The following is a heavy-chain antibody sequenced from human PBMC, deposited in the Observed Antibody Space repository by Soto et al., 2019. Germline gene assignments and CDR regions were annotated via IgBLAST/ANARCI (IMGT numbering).Heavy chain of an antibody. V-gene: IGHV3-64D*06. CDR3: VKGEYYYDSSGYYPFDY. CDR2: ISTNGGST. Sequence: PGGSLRLSCAASGFTFSDYDMNWVRQAPGKGLEYVSSISTNGGSTDYADSVKGRFTISRDNSKNTVYLQMSSLRVEDTAVYYCVKGEYYYDSSGYYPFDYWGQGTLVTVSS. D-gene: IGHD3-22*01. CDR1: GFTFSDYD. J-gene: IGHJ4*02.